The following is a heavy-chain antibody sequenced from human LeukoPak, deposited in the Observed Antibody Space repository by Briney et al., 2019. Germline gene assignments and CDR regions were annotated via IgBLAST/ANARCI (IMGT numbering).Heavy chain of an antibody. Sequence: SETLSLTCAAYGGSFSGYYWSWIRQTPGKGLEWIGEINHSGSINYNPSLKSRVTISVDTSNNQFSLKLSSVTAADTAVYYCASSYYDILTGYPYFDYWGQGTLVAVSS. CDR2: INHSGSI. CDR1: GGSFSGYY. J-gene: IGHJ4*02. D-gene: IGHD3-9*01. CDR3: ASSYYDILTGYPYFDY. V-gene: IGHV4-34*01.